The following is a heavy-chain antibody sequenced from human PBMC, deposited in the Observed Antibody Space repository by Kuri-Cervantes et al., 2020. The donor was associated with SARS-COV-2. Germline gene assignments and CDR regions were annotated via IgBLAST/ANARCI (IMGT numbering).Heavy chain of an antibody. CDR1: GFTFSDHY. CDR2: SSDKVYRYTT. J-gene: IGHJ4*02. Sequence: GGSLRLSCATSGFTFSDHYIDWVRQAPGKGLEWVGRSSDKVYRYTTEYATSVKGRFTISRDFSKNSLSLQMDSLTTEDTAVYYCARGDSSGYLYYFDYWGQGTLVTVSA. V-gene: IGHV3-72*01. CDR3: ARGDSSGYLYYFDY. D-gene: IGHD3-22*01.